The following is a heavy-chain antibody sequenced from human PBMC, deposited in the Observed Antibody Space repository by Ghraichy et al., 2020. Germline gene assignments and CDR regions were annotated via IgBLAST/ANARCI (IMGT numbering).Heavy chain of an antibody. Sequence: GGSLRLSCAASGFTFSSYSMNWVRQAPGKGLEWVSSISSSSGYRYYADSVKGRFTISRDNAKNSLYLQVNSLRAEDTAVYYCARDRDSREGGGFDAFGIWGQGTMVTVSS. CDR3: ARDRDSREGGGFDAFGI. J-gene: IGHJ3*02. CDR2: ISSSSGYR. CDR1: GFTFSSYS. V-gene: IGHV3-21*01. D-gene: IGHD1-26*01.